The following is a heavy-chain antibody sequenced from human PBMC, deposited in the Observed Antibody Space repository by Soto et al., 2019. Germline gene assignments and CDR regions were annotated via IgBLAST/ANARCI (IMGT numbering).Heavy chain of an antibody. V-gene: IGHV3-30-3*02. Sequence: QVKLVESGGGVVQPGRSRSLSCVTSGFTFRSYGMHWVRQSPDKGLEWVAVIKSDGTTADYIESVKGRFFISRDNSKKTVYLQMNNLRPEDTGIYYCAKPRSSLEWPPFDPWGQGTLVTVSS. J-gene: IGHJ5*02. D-gene: IGHD3-3*01. CDR1: GFTFRSYG. CDR2: IKSDGTTA. CDR3: AKPRSSLEWPPFDP.